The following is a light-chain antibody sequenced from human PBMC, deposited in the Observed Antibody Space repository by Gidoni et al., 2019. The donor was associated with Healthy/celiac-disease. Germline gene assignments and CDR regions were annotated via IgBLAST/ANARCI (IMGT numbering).Light chain of an antibody. Sequence: DIVMTQSPDSLAVSLGERATINCKSSQSVLYSSNNKNYLAWYQQKPGQPPKLLIYWASTRESGVPDRCSGSGSGTDFTLTISSLQAEDVAVYYCQQYYSTPPLXLXGGTXVEIK. CDR1: QSVLYSSNNKNY. V-gene: IGKV4-1*01. J-gene: IGKJ4*01. CDR3: QQYYSTPPLX. CDR2: WAS.